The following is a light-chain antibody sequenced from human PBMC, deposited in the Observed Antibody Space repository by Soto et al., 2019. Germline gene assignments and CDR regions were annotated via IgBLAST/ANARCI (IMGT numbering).Light chain of an antibody. V-gene: IGKV3-15*01. CDR2: DTS. CDR1: QTINNN. J-gene: IGKJ4*01. Sequence: VMTQAPATLSVSPGERATLSCRASQTINNNVAWYQLKDGQTPRLLIYDTSTRATGVPTRFSGSRSGAEFTLTINSLQSEDFAVYYCQPYNNWPLTFGGGTKVDNK. CDR3: QPYNNWPLT.